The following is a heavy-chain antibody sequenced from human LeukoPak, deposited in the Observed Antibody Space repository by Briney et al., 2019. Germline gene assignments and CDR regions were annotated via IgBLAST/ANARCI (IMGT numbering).Heavy chain of an antibody. J-gene: IGHJ1*01. V-gene: IGHV3-73*01. CDR3: TSPQADSGATYFRH. Sequence: GGSLRLSCAASGFTFSGSTMHWVRQASGEGLEWIGRIRSKANSYATAYAASVKGRFTTSRDDAKNTAYLQMDGLKTEDTAVYYCTSPQADSGATYFRHWGQGTLVTVSS. CDR1: GFTFSGST. D-gene: IGHD6-19*01. CDR2: IRSKANSYAT.